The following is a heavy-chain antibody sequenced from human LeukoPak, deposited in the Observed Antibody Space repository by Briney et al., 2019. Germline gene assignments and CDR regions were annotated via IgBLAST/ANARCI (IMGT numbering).Heavy chain of an antibody. CDR1: GFTFSTYS. Sequence: GGSLRLSCAASGFTFSTYSMNWVRQAPGKGLEWVSSISSSSSYMYYADSVEGRFTISRDNAKNSLYLQMNSLRAEDTAVYYCARGYCSSTSCFTWYWYFDLWARGTLVTVSS. CDR2: ISSSSSYM. CDR3: ARGYCSSTSCFTWYWYFDL. V-gene: IGHV3-21*01. J-gene: IGHJ2*01. D-gene: IGHD2-2*02.